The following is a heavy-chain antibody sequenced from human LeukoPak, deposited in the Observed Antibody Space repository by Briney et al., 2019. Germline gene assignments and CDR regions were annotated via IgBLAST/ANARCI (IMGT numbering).Heavy chain of an antibody. D-gene: IGHD4-11*01. CDR3: ARDRDYNPVDI. CDR2: ISSSGSTI. Sequence: GGSLRLSCAASGFTVSSNYMSWVRQAPGKGLEWVSYISSSGSTIYYADSVKGRFTISRDNAKNSLYLQMNSLRAEDTAVYYCARDRDYNPVDIWGQGTMVTVSS. CDR1: GFTVSSNY. V-gene: IGHV3-11*01. J-gene: IGHJ3*02.